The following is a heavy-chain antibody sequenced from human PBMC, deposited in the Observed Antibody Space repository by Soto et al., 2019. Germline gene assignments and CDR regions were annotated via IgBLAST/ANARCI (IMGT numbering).Heavy chain of an antibody. CDR3: AHIHYYGSGNFLLSPNNWCDP. V-gene: IGHV2-5*02. CDR1: GFLLSTSGVG. CDR2: IYWDDDK. Sequence: QITLKESGPTLLKATQTLTLTCTFSGFLLSTSGVGVGWIRQPPGKALEWLALIYWDDDKFYSPSLKSTLTITKHTTKNQVVLTMTIMDPVDTATYYCAHIHYYGSGNFLLSPNNWCDPWGQGTLVTVSS. J-gene: IGHJ5*02. D-gene: IGHD3-10*01.